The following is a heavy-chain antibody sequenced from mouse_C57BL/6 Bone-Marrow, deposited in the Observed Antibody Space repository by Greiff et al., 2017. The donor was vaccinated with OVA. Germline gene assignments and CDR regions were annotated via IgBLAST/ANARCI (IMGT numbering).Heavy chain of an antibody. CDR2: IYPSDSET. Sequence: QVQLQQPGAELVRPGSSVKLSCKASGYTFTSYWMDWVKQRPGQGLEWIGNIYPSDSETHYNQKFKDKTTLTVDKSSNTAYMKLSSLTSEDSAVYYCAGDVLSIRPMDYWGQGTSVTVSA. D-gene: IGHD1-1*02. J-gene: IGHJ4*01. V-gene: IGHV1-61*01. CDR3: AGDVLSIRPMDY. CDR1: GYTFTSYW.